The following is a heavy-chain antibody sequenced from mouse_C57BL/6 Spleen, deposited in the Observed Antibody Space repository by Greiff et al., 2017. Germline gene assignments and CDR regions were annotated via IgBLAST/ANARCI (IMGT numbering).Heavy chain of an antibody. Sequence: QVQLKESGAELVKPGASVKLSCKASGYTFTEYTIHWVKQRSGQGLEWIGWFYPGSGSIKYNEKFKDKATLTADKSSSTVDMELSRLTSEDSAVYFCARHDYDYGAMDYWGQGTSVTVSS. D-gene: IGHD1-1*02. V-gene: IGHV1-62-2*01. J-gene: IGHJ4*01. CDR1: GYTFTEYT. CDR3: ARHDYDYGAMDY. CDR2: FYPGSGSI.